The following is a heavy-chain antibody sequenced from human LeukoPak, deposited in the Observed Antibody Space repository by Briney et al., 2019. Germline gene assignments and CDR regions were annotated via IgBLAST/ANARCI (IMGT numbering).Heavy chain of an antibody. J-gene: IGHJ4*02. V-gene: IGHV3-33*08. CDR2: IWYDGSNK. Sequence: GGSLRLSCAASGFTFSSSAMSWVRQAPGKGLEWVAVIWYDGSNKYCADSVKGRFTISRDNSKNTLYLQMNSLRAEDTAVYYCARKHYYDSSGPDYWGQGTLVTVSS. CDR1: GFTFSSSA. D-gene: IGHD3-22*01. CDR3: ARKHYYDSSGPDY.